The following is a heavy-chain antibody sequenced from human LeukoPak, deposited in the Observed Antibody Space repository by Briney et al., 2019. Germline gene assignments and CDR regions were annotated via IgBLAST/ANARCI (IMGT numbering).Heavy chain of an antibody. V-gene: IGHV3-30*18. D-gene: IGHD1/OR15-1a*01. CDR3: AKINNDDDY. Sequence: PGGSLRLSCAASGFTFTTFGIHWVRQAPGKGLEWVAAISPDGKIEYYTDSVKGRFTVPRDNSKNMIYLQMNSLRGEDSAVYFCAKINNDDDYWGQGALVTVSS. J-gene: IGHJ4*02. CDR2: ISPDGKIE. CDR1: GFTFTTFG.